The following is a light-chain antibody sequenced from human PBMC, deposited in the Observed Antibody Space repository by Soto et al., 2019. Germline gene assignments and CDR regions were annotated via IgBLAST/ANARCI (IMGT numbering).Light chain of an antibody. CDR3: AAWDDSLNGRV. CDR2: SNN. V-gene: IGLV1-44*01. CDR1: NSNIGSNT. Sequence: HSVLTQPPSASGTPGQRVTISCSGSNSNIGSNTVNWYQQLPGTAPKLLIYSNNQRPSGVPDRFSGSKSGTSASLAISGLQSEDEADYYCAAWDDSLNGRVFGGGTKLTVL. J-gene: IGLJ2*01.